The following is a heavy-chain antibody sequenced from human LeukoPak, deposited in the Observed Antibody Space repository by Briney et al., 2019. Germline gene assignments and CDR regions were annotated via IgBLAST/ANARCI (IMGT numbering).Heavy chain of an antibody. V-gene: IGHV3-23*01. Sequence: QPGGSLRLSCAASGFTFTTYAMSWVRQAPGKGLEWVSTISGSADSTYYADSVKGRFTISRDNSKNTLYLQMNSLIAGDTAIYYCAKNRALHEIDYWGQGTLVTVSS. CDR2: ISGSADST. CDR1: GFTFTTYA. J-gene: IGHJ4*02. CDR3: AKNRALHEIDY. D-gene: IGHD2-21*01.